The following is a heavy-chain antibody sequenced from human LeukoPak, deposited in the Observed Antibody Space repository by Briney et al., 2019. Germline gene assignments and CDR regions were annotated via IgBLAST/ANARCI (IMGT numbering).Heavy chain of an antibody. CDR3: ARVRSGSNIDY. V-gene: IGHV3-11*01. CDR1: GFTFSSYA. CDR2: ISGSGSTI. J-gene: IGHJ4*02. Sequence: PGGYLRLSCAASGFTFSSYAMSWLRQAEGNGLEWVSAISGSGSTIYYADSVKGRFTISRDNAKNSLYLQMNSLRAEDTAVYYCARVRSGSNIDYWGQGTLVTVSS. D-gene: IGHD1-26*01.